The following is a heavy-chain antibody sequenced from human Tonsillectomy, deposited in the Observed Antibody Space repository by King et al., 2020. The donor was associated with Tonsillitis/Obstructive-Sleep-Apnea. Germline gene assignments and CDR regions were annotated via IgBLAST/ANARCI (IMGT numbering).Heavy chain of an antibody. CDR2: ISPYNGNT. CDR3: ARDPVYYYMDV. J-gene: IGHJ6*03. V-gene: IGHV1-18*01. CDR1: GYTFTSYG. Sequence: VQLVESGAEVKKPGASVKVSCKSSGYTFTSYGINWLRQAPGQGLEWMRWISPYNGNTDYAQKFQGRVTMTTDTSTSTAYMELRSLRSDDTAVYYCARDPVYYYMDVWGKGTTVTVSS.